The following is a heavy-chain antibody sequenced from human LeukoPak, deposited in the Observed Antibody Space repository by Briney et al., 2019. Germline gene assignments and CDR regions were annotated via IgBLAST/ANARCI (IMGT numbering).Heavy chain of an antibody. D-gene: IGHD6-13*01. V-gene: IGHV3-30*03. Sequence: ERSLRLSCAASGFTFSSYGMHWVRQAPGKGLEWVALISSDGSNKYYADSVKGRFTISRDNSKNTLYLQMSSLRPEDTAVYYCVRGISSWLVDNFDYWGQGTLVTVSS. CDR1: GFTFSSYG. CDR3: VRGISSWLVDNFDY. J-gene: IGHJ4*02. CDR2: ISSDGSNK.